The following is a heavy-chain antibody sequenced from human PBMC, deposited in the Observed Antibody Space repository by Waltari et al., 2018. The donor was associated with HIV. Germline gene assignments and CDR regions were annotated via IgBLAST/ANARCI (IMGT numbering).Heavy chain of an antibody. CDR2: IYSGGST. Sequence: EVQLVESGGGLVQPGGSLRLSCAASGFTVSSNYMDWVRQAPGKGLEWVSVIYSGGSTYYADSVKGRFTISRDNSKNTLYLKMNSLRAEDTAVYYCARVGAGSDYYYYGMDVWGQGTTVTVSS. CDR3: ARVGAGSDYYYYGMDV. J-gene: IGHJ6*02. V-gene: IGHV3-66*02. D-gene: IGHD1-26*01. CDR1: GFTVSSNY.